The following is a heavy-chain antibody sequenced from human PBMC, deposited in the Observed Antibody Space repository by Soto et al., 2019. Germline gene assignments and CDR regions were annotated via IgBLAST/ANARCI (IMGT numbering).Heavy chain of an antibody. Sequence: SVKVSCKASGGTFSTYTISWVRQAPGQGLEWVGRIITILAIRDYAQKFQGRVTITADKSTSTAYMELNSLRSEDTAVYYCASFSDRVYWGQGTLVTVSS. V-gene: IGHV1-69*02. CDR1: GGTFSTYT. J-gene: IGHJ4*02. CDR2: IITILAIR. CDR3: ASFSDRVY. D-gene: IGHD3-10*01.